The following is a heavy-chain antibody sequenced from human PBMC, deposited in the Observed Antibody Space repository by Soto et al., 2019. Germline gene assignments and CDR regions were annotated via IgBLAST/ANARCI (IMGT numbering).Heavy chain of an antibody. V-gene: IGHV3-11*06. Sequence: GGSLRLSCAGSGFTFGDSYMSWICQAPGKGLEWLSYISPGSRYPAYADSVKGRFTISRDNAKRSLYLQMMSLTAEDTAIYYCVRGGGGGLFDPWGQGTMVTVSS. J-gene: IGHJ5*02. CDR3: VRGGGGGLFDP. CDR1: GFTFGDSY. CDR2: ISPGSRYP. D-gene: IGHD2-15*01.